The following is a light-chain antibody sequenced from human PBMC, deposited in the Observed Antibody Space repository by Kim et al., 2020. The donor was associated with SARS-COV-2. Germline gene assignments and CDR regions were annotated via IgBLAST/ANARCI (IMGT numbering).Light chain of an antibody. V-gene: IGLV1-44*01. CDR2: SDN. CDR3: AAWDDSLNGWV. Sequence: GQRVTIACSGSRFNIGSNTVNWYQQRPGTAPKLLIYSDNQRPSGVPDRFSGSKSGTSASLAISGLQSEDEADYYCAAWDDSLNGWVFGGGTQLTVL. J-gene: IGLJ3*02. CDR1: RFNIGSNT.